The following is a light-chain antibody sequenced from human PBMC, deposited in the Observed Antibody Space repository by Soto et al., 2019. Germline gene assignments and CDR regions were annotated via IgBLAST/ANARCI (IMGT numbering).Light chain of an antibody. J-gene: IGKJ4*01. V-gene: IGKV3-20*01. CDR2: DAS. Sequence: EFVLTQSPGTLSLSPGERATLSCRASQTVRNNYLAWYQQKPGQAPRLLIYDASSRATGIPDRFSGGGSGTDLTITISRLEPEDVEVYDGQQFSSYPLTFGGGTKVDIK. CDR1: QTVRNNY. CDR3: QQFSSYPLT.